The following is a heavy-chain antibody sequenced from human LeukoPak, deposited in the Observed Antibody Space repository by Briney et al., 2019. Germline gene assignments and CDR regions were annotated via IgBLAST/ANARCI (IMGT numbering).Heavy chain of an antibody. V-gene: IGHV1-69*13. J-gene: IGHJ6*03. Sequence: SVKVSCKASGGTFSSYAISWVRQAPGQGLEWMGGIIPIFGTAHYAQKFQGRVTITADESTSTAYMELSSLRSEDTAVYYCARDKYCSSTSCYMLNYYMDVWGKGTTVTVSS. CDR1: GGTFSSYA. CDR2: IIPIFGTA. CDR3: ARDKYCSSTSCYMLNYYMDV. D-gene: IGHD2-2*02.